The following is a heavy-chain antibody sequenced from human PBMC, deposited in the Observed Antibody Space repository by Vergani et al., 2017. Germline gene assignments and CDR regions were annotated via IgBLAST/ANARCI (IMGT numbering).Heavy chain of an antibody. J-gene: IGHJ4*02. Sequence: EVQLVESGGGLIQPGGSLRLSCAASGFTVSSNYMSWVRQAPGKGLEWVSVIYSGGSTYYADSVKGRCTLSRDNSKSTLYRQMNSLRAEDTSVYYCARGLRRSSWFDYWGQGTLVTVSS. CDR2: IYSGGST. D-gene: IGHD6-13*01. CDR1: GFTVSSNY. V-gene: IGHV3-53*01. CDR3: ARGLRRSSWFDY.